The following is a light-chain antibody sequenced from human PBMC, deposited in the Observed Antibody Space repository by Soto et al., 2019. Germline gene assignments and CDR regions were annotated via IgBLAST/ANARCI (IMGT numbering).Light chain of an antibody. Sequence: EMMLKLSPVTLSVSPGDRATLFCRASQSVSSNLAWYQQTPGQAPRLLIYDASTRATGIPARFSGSGSGIEFTLTISSLQSEDFAVYYCQQYDIGLIGTFGPGTKVDSK. CDR1: QSVSSN. CDR2: DAS. CDR3: QQYDIGLIGT. V-gene: IGKV3-15*01. J-gene: IGKJ3*01.